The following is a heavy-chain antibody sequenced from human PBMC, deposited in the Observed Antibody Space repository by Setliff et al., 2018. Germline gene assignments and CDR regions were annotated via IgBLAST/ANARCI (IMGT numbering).Heavy chain of an antibody. J-gene: IGHJ3*02. CDR1: KYIFIKYD. CDR2: VNTKTGNP. V-gene: IGHV7-4-1*02. Sequence: ASVKVSCKASKYIFIKYDINWVRQAPGQGLEWMGRVNTKTGNPTYAHGFAGRFVFSLDTSANTAFLQIRSLKAEDTAIYDCTTDKEAPSYYFDQDAFYMWGQGTGVAVSS. CDR3: TTDKEAPSYYFDQDAFYM. D-gene: IGHD3-9*01.